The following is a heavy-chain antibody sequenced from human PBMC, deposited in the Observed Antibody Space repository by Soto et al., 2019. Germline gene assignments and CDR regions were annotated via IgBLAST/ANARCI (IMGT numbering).Heavy chain of an antibody. Sequence: QVQLVESGGGLVKPGGSLRLSCAASGFTFSDYYMSWIRQAPGKGLEWVSYISSSSSYTNYADSVKGRFTISRDNAKNSLYLQMNSLRAEDTAVYYCARDMVPDLRLRELSPGAHDYWGQGTLVTVSS. D-gene: IGHD3-16*02. CDR3: ARDMVPDLRLRELSPGAHDY. CDR1: GFTFSDYY. J-gene: IGHJ4*02. CDR2: ISSSSSYT. V-gene: IGHV3-11*06.